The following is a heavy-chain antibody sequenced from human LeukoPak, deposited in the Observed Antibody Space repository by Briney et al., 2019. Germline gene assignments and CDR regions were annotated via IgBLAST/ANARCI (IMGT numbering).Heavy chain of an antibody. V-gene: IGHV3-21*01. CDR2: ISSSSSYI. CDR1: GFTFSSYS. Sequence: GGSLRLSCAAPGFTFSSYSMNWVRQAPGKGLEWVSSISSSSSYIYYADSVKGRFTISRDNAKNSLYLQMNSLRAEDTAVYYCARFGTVPSGMDVWGQGTTVTVSS. D-gene: IGHD4-17*01. J-gene: IGHJ6*02. CDR3: ARFGTVPSGMDV.